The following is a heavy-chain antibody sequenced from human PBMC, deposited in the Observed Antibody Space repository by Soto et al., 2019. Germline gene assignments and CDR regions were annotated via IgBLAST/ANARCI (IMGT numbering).Heavy chain of an antibody. V-gene: IGHV5-51*01. J-gene: IGHJ4*02. CDR1: GYSFATYW. Sequence: GESLKISCKASGYSFATYWIGWVRQMPGKGLEWMGIIYPGDSGTRYSPSFQGQVTISADKSISTAYLQWSSLKASDTVMYYCARHYGSLVSTTRIAYYSDYWGPGTLVTVSS. CDR2: IYPGDSGT. D-gene: IGHD5-12*01. CDR3: ARHYGSLVSTTRIAYYSDY.